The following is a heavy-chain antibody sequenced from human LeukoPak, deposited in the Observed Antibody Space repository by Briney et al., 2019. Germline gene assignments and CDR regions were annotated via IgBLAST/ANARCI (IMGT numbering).Heavy chain of an antibody. CDR1: GGSISGGGYY. V-gene: IGHV4-31*03. J-gene: IGHJ4*02. CDR3: ARSRASGSYYFHY. Sequence: ASETLSLTCTVSGGSISGGGYYWRWVRQHPGKGLEWIGYIYYSGSTYYNPSLKSRVTISVDTSKNQFSLKLSSVTAADTAVYYCARSRASGSYYFHYWGQGTLVTVSS. CDR2: IYYSGST. D-gene: IGHD1-26*01.